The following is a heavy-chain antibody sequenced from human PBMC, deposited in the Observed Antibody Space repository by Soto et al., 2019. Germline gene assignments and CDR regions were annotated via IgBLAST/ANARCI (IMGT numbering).Heavy chain of an antibody. D-gene: IGHD2-21*01. Sequence: GESLKISCKGSGYSFTTYWIGWVRQMPGKGLEWMGIIYPGDSDTRYSPSFQGQVTISADKSTSTAYLQWSSLKPSDTAMYYCARRDDSPTAEYFQHWGQGTLVTVSS. CDR1: GYSFTTYW. CDR3: ARRDDSPTAEYFQH. CDR2: IYPGDSDT. V-gene: IGHV5-51*01. J-gene: IGHJ1*01.